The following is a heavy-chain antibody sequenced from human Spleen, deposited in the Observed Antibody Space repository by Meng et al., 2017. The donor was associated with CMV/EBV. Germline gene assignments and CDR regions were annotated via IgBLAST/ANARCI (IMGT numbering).Heavy chain of an antibody. V-gene: IGHV1-69*10. CDR2: IIPILGIT. Sequence: SVKVSCKASGGTLSSYAINWVRQAPGQGLECLGGIIPILGITNYAQKFEGRVTITADKSTSTVYMELSSLRSEDTAIYYCARDHTVADNPYWSGYYTGSYLDYWGQGTLVTVSS. CDR1: GGTLSSYA. CDR3: ARDHTVADNPYWSGYYTGSYLDY. D-gene: IGHD3-3*01. J-gene: IGHJ4*02.